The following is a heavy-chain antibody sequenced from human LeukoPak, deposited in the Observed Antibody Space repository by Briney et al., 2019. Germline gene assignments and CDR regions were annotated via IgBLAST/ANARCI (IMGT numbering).Heavy chain of an antibody. V-gene: IGHV1-2*02. CDR1: GYTFIGYY. CDR2: INPNSGGT. Sequence: GASVKVSCKASGYTFIGYYMHWVRQAPGQGLEWMGWINPNSGGTNYAQKLQGRVTMTTDTSTSTAYMELRSLRSDDTAVYYCARDLAYCGGDCQRGNWFDPWGQGTLVTVSS. D-gene: IGHD2-21*02. CDR3: ARDLAYCGGDCQRGNWFDP. J-gene: IGHJ5*02.